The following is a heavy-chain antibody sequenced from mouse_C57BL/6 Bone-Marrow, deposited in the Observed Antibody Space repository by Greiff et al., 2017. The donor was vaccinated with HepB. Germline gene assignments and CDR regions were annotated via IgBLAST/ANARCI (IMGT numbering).Heavy chain of an antibody. Sequence: EVQLVESGGGLVKPGGSLKLSCAASGFTFSSYAMSWVRQTPEKRLEWVATISDGGSYTYYPDNVKGRFTISRDNAKNNLYLQMSHLKSEDTAMYYCAREGITTVVGGYFDVWGTGTTVTVSS. J-gene: IGHJ1*03. CDR1: GFTFSSYA. CDR2: ISDGGSYT. V-gene: IGHV5-4*01. CDR3: AREGITTVVGGYFDV. D-gene: IGHD1-1*01.